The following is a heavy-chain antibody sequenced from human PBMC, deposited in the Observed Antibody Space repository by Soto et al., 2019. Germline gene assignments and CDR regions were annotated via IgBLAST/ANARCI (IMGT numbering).Heavy chain of an antibody. J-gene: IGHJ4*02. D-gene: IGHD2-2*01. CDR1: GYKFADYN. CDR3: ARGSADQRTGNSDF. Sequence: QVQLVQSGAEVKKPGASVKVSCRTSGYKFADYNMNWVRQATGRGLEWMGYMNSYNRDGGHAQKFQGRLTLTKTTSISTAYMELTNIRDDDTAVYYCARGSADQRTGNSDFWGKGTPVTVSS. CDR2: MNSYNRDG. V-gene: IGHV1-8*01.